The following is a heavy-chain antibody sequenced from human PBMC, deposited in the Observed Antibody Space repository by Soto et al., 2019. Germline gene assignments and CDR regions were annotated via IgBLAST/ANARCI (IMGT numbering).Heavy chain of an antibody. V-gene: IGHV1-18*01. CDR2: ISAYNGNT. CDR3: ARDRGSSWRMNYYYYGMDV. D-gene: IGHD6-13*01. Sequence: QVQLVQSGAEVKKPGASVKVSCKASGYTFTSYGISWVRQAPGQGLEWMGWISAYNGNTNYAQTLQGRVTMTTDTSTSTAYMELRSLRSDDTAVYYCARDRGSSWRMNYYYYGMDVWGQGTTVTVSS. J-gene: IGHJ6*02. CDR1: GYTFTSYG.